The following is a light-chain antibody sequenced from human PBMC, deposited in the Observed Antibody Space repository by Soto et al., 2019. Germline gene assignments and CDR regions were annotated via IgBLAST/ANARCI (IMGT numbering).Light chain of an antibody. CDR2: EVS. V-gene: IGLV2-8*01. Sequence: QSALTQPPSASGSLGQSVTISCSGTTSDVGGYNHVSWYQQHPGKAPKVMIYEVSQRPSGVPDRFSGSKSGNTASLTVSGLQAEDEADYYCSSYAGTTPFVFGTGTKLTVL. CDR1: TSDVGGYNH. CDR3: SSYAGTTPFV. J-gene: IGLJ1*01.